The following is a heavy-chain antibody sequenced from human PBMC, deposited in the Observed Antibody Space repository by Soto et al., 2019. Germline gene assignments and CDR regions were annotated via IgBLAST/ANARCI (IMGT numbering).Heavy chain of an antibody. V-gene: IGHV3-33*01. Sequence: QVQLVESGGGVVQPGRSLRLSCAASGFTFSSYGMHWVRQAPGKGLEWVAVIWYDGSNKYYADSVKGRFTISRDNSKNTLYLQMNSLRAEDTAVYYCARDSQRGDWADYYYYYYGMDVWGQETTVTVSS. CDR2: IWYDGSNK. CDR1: GFTFSSYG. J-gene: IGHJ6*02. D-gene: IGHD2-21*02. CDR3: ARDSQRGDWADYYYYYYGMDV.